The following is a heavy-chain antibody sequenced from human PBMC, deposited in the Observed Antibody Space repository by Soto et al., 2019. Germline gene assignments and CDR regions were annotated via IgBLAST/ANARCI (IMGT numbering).Heavy chain of an antibody. D-gene: IGHD3-9*01. J-gene: IGHJ3*02. V-gene: IGHV3-23*01. Sequence: PGGSLRLSCAASGFSFSSYAVSWVRQATRKGLEWVSAISGSGGSTYYADSVKGRFTISRDNSKNTLYLQMNSLRAEDTAVYYCAKELAYDILTVAFDIWGQGTMGTVSS. CDR1: GFSFSSYA. CDR2: ISGSGGST. CDR3: AKELAYDILTVAFDI.